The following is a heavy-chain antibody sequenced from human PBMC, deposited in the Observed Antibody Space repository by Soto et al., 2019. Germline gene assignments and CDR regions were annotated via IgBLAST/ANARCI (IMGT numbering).Heavy chain of an antibody. V-gene: IGHV1-69*13. CDR3: ARTYSSGWREYNWFDP. D-gene: IGHD6-19*01. J-gene: IGHJ5*02. Sequence: SVKVSCKASGGTFSSYAISWVRQAPGQGLEWMGGIIPIFGTANYAQKFQGRVTITADESTSTAYMELSSLRSEDTAVYYCARTYSSGWREYNWFDPWGQGTLVTVSS. CDR1: GGTFSSYA. CDR2: IIPIFGTA.